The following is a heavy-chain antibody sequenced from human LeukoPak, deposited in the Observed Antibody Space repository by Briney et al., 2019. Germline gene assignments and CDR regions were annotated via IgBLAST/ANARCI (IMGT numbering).Heavy chain of an antibody. D-gene: IGHD3-10*01. CDR3: ATSWRGFDY. J-gene: IGHJ4*02. CDR1: GFTFSTYV. V-gene: IGHV3-23*01. CDR2: ISASGGST. Sequence: GGSLRLSCAASGFTFSTYVMSWVRQAPGKGLEWVSAISASGGSTYYADSVKGRFTISRDNSKNTLYLQMNSQRAEDTAVYYCATSWRGFDYWGQGTLVTVSS.